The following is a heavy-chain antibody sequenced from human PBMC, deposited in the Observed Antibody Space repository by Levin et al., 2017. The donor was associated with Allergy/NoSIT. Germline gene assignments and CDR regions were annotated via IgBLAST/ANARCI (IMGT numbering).Heavy chain of an antibody. J-gene: IGHJ3*02. CDR2: IDGDGSGI. CDR1: GFTFSRHW. CDR3: VYSDVAFDM. Sequence: GESLKISCTASGFTFSRHWMHWVRQSPGKAPFWVARIDGDGSGIEYADSLKGRFTISRDNGRNTLYLQMNRLRPEDTALYYCVYSDVAFDMWGQGTMVTVSS. V-gene: IGHV3-74*03. D-gene: IGHD2-21*01.